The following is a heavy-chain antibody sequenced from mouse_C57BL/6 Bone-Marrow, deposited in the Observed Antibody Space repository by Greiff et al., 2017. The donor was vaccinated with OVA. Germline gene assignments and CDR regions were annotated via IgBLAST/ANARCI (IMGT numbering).Heavy chain of an antibody. J-gene: IGHJ4*01. CDR3: ARPHYYGSSFYYAMDY. V-gene: IGHV1-50*01. D-gene: IGHD1-1*01. CDR1: GYTFTSYW. Sequence: QVQLQQPGAELVKPGASVKLSCKASGYTFTSYWMQWVKQRPGQGLEWIGEIDPSDSYTNSNQKFKGKATLTVDTSSSPAYMQLSSLTSEDSAVYYCARPHYYGSSFYYAMDYWGQGTSVTVSS. CDR2: IDPSDSYT.